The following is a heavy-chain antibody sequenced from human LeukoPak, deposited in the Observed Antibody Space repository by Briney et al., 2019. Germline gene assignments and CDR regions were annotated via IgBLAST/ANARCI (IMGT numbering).Heavy chain of an antibody. Sequence: SETLSLTCTVSGGSISSYYWSWIRQPPGKGLEWIGYIYYSGSTNYNPSLKSRVTISVDTSKNQFSLKLSSVTAADTAVYYCARQSTRGHYFDYWAREPWSPSPQ. CDR1: GGSISSYY. V-gene: IGHV4-59*08. CDR2: IYYSGST. J-gene: IGHJ4*02. CDR3: ARQSTRGHYFDY. D-gene: IGHD2-2*01.